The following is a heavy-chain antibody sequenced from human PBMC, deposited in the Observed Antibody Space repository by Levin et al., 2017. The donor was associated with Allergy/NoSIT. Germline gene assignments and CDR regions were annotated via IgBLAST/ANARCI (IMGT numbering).Heavy chain of an antibody. V-gene: IGHV3-21*01. J-gene: IGHJ6*02. Sequence: LSLTCAASGFTFRSYSMNWVRQAPGKGLEWVSSISSSSSYIYYADSVKGRFTISRDNAKNSLYLQMNSLRAEDTAVYYCARIHYYYGMDVWGQGTTVTVSS. CDR2: ISSSSSYI. CDR3: ARIHYYYGMDV. CDR1: GFTFRSYS.